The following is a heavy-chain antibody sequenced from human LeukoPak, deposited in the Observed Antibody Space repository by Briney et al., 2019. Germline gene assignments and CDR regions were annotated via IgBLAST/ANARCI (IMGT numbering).Heavy chain of an antibody. CDR3: ARAVEIVGATTYEYYYYYYYMDV. CDR1: GFTFRSYE. J-gene: IGHJ6*03. Sequence: GGSLRLSCAASGFTFRSYEMNWVRQAPGKGLEWVSYISSSGSTIYYADSVKGRFTISRDNAKNSLYLQMNSLRAEDTAVYYSARAVEIVGATTYEYYYYYYYMDVWGKGTTVTVS. CDR2: ISSSGSTI. V-gene: IGHV3-48*03. D-gene: IGHD1-26*01.